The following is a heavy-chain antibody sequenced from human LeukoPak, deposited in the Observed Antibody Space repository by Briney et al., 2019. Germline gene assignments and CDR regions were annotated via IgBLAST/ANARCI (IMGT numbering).Heavy chain of an antibody. CDR2: ISAYNGNT. D-gene: IGHD3-22*01. CDR1: GYIFTNYG. V-gene: IGHV1-18*01. CDR3: ARGGHYRTHYYDSSGDY. Sequence: ASVKVSCKASGYIFTNYGISWVRQAPGQGREWMGWISAYNGNTNYAQKFQGRVTMTTDTSTSTAYMELRSLRSDDTTVYYCARGGHYRTHYYDSSGDYWGQGTLVTVSS. J-gene: IGHJ4*02.